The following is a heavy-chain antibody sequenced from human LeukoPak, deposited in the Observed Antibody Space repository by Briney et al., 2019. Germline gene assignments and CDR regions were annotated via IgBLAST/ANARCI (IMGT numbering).Heavy chain of an antibody. J-gene: IGHJ3*02. CDR3: ARPRLRYFDWLLFGGVAFDI. Sequence: PSETLSLTCAVYGGSFSGYYWSWIRQPPGKGLEWIGEINHSGSTNYNPSLKSRVTISVDTSKNQFSLKLNSVTAADTAVYYCARPRLRYFDWLLFGGVAFDIWGQGTMVTVSS. CDR1: GGSFSGYY. CDR2: INHSGST. D-gene: IGHD3-9*01. V-gene: IGHV4-34*01.